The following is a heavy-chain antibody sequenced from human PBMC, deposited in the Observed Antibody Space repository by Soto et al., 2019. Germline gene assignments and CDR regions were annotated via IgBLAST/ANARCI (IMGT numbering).Heavy chain of an antibody. CDR2: VGGSGVST. Sequence: EVQLLESGGGLVRPGGSLRLSCPASGFTFSSYAMSWVRQAPGKGLEWVSAVGGSGVSTYYADSVKGRFTISRDNSKNTVYLQKNSQRAEDTAVYYCANLDHYYDFWSGTDLDFDYWGQGTLVTVSS. V-gene: IGHV3-23*01. CDR1: GFTFSSYA. D-gene: IGHD3-3*01. J-gene: IGHJ4*02. CDR3: ANLDHYYDFWSGTDLDFDY.